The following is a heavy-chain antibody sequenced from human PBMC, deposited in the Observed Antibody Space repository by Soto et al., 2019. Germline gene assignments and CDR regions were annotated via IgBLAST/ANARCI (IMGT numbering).Heavy chain of an antibody. J-gene: IGHJ4*02. V-gene: IGHV4-31*03. CDR1: GGSISSGGQY. CDR2: IYDSGST. CDR3: ARDAAEYYFDY. D-gene: IGHD6-25*01. Sequence: SETLSLTCTVSGGSISSGGQYWSWIRQHPGKGLEWIGYIYDSGSTYYNPSLRSRVTISADTSKKQFSLKLRSVTAADTAVYYCARDAAEYYFDYWGQGTLVTVSS.